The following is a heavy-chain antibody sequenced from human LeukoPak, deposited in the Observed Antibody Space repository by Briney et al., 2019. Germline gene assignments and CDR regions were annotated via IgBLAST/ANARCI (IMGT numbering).Heavy chain of an antibody. CDR2: IYSGGST. CDR3: ARLMTTPGVYYYDSSGYSLDY. CDR1: GFTVSSNY. V-gene: IGHV3-53*01. J-gene: IGHJ4*02. D-gene: IGHD3-22*01. Sequence: PGGSLRLSCAASGFTVSSNYMSWVRQAPGKGLEWVSVIYSGGSTYYADSVKGRFTISRDNSKNTLYLQMNSLRAEDTAVYYCARLMTTPGVYYYDSSGYSLDYWGQGTLVTVSS.